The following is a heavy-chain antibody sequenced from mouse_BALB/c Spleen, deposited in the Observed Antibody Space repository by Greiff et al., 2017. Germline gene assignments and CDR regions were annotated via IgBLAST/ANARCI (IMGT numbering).Heavy chain of an antibody. CDR1: GYTFTSYT. CDR2: INPSSGYT. J-gene: IGHJ2*01. CDR3: ARWRDYPLFDY. Sequence: VKLQESGAELARPGASVKMSCKASGYTFTSYTMHWVKQRPGQGLEWIGYINPSSGYTNYNQKFKDKATLTADKSSSTAYMQLSSLTSEDSAVYYCARWRDYPLFDYWGQGTTLTVSS. D-gene: IGHD2-4*01. V-gene: IGHV1-4*01.